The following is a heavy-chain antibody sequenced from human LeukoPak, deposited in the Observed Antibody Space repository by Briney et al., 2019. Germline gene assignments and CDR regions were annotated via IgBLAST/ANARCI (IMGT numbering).Heavy chain of an antibody. V-gene: IGHV1-2*06. D-gene: IGHD1-1*01. Sequence: ASLKVSCKASGYTFTGYYMHWVRQAPGQGLEWMGRINPNSGGTNYAQKFQGRVTMTRDTSISTAYMELSRLRSDDTAVYYCASWGENDWGYFDYWGQGTLVTVSS. CDR3: ASWGENDWGYFDY. CDR1: GYTFTGYY. J-gene: IGHJ4*02. CDR2: INPNSGGT.